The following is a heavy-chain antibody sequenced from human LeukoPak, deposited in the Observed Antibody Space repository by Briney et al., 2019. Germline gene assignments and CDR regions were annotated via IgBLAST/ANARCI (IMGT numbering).Heavy chain of an antibody. CDR3: AKVSIVLDDTGDEAFDI. CDR1: GFTFDDYG. CDR2: INWNGGST. Sequence: GGSLRLSCAASGFTFDDYGMSWVRQAPGKGLEWVSGINWNGGSTGYADSVKGRFTISRDNAKNSLYLQMNSLRAEDTAVYYCAKVSIVLDDTGDEAFDIWGQGTMVTVSS. D-gene: IGHD2/OR15-2a*01. V-gene: IGHV3-20*04. J-gene: IGHJ3*02.